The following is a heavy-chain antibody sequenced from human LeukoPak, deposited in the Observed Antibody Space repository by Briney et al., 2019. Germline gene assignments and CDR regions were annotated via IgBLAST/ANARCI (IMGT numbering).Heavy chain of an antibody. Sequence: ASVKVSCKASGYTFTGYYMHWVRQATGQGLEWMGWMNPNSGNTGYAQKFQGRVTMTRNTSISTAYMELSSLRSEDPAVYYCARAPRYDFWSGYYAEWGRGTLVTVSS. CDR3: ARAPRYDFWSGYYAE. V-gene: IGHV1-8*02. CDR1: GYTFTGYY. J-gene: IGHJ4*02. CDR2: MNPNSGNT. D-gene: IGHD3-3*01.